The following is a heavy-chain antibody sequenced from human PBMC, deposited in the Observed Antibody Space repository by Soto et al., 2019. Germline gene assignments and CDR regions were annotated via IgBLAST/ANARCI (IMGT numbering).Heavy chain of an antibody. V-gene: IGHV1-69*02. CDR3: AISYSSSSPFDY. D-gene: IGHD6-13*01. J-gene: IGHJ4*02. CDR2: IIPILGIA. CDR1: GGTFSSYT. Sequence: SVKVSCKASGGTFSSYTISWVRQAPGQGLEWMGRIIPILGIANYAQKFQGRVTITADKSTSTAYMELSSLRSEDTAVYYCAISYSSSSPFDYWGQGTLVTVSS.